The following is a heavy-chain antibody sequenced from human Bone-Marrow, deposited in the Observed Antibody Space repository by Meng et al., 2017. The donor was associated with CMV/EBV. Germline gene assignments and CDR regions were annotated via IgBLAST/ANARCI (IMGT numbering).Heavy chain of an antibody. V-gene: IGHV3-7*01. J-gene: IGHJ4*02. Sequence: GESLKISCAASGFTFSSYNMNWVRQAPGKGLEWVANIKQDGSEKYYVDSVKGRFTISRDNAKNSLYLQMNSLRAEDTAVYYCARWRGSTSLDYWGQGTLVTVSS. CDR1: GFTFSSYN. D-gene: IGHD2-2*01. CDR3: ARWRGSTSLDY. CDR2: IKQDGSEK.